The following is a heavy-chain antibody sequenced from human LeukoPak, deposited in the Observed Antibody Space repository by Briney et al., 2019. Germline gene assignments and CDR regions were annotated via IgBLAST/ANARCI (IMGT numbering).Heavy chain of an antibody. J-gene: IGHJ4*02. V-gene: IGHV4-38-2*02. CDR2: IYHSGST. D-gene: IGHD3-9*01. Sequence: PAETLSLMCTLSGYSISSGDSCGALRQPPGKGLEWIGRIYHSGSTYYNPSLMNRVTISVDTYKNKFSLKLSSVTAAETSVYYYARILSDYDNCGQGTLVTVSS. CDR1: GYSISSGDS. CDR3: ARILSDYDN.